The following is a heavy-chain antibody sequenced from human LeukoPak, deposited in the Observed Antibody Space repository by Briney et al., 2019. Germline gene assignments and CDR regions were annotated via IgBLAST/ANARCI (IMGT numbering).Heavy chain of an antibody. D-gene: IGHD1-26*01. CDR3: VKDLCGSYSFDY. Sequence: PGGSLRLSCAASGFIFSDYFMHWVRQAPGKGLEYVSAISSNGGSTYHADSVKGRFTISRDNSKNTLYLQMSSLRAEDTAVYYCVKDLCGSYSFDYWGQGTLLTVSS. CDR2: ISSNGGST. V-gene: IGHV3-64D*09. CDR1: GFIFSDYF. J-gene: IGHJ4*02.